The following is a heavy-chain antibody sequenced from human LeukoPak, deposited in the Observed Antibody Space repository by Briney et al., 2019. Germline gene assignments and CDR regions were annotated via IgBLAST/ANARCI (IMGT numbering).Heavy chain of an antibody. CDR1: GGSISSGGYY. CDR2: IYYSGST. V-gene: IGHV4-31*03. D-gene: IGHD3-10*01. J-gene: IGHJ4*02. Sequence: SETLSLTCTVSGGSISSGGYYWSWIRQHPGKGLEWIGYIYYSGSTYYNPSLKSRVTISVDTSKNQYSLKLSPVTAADTAVYYCARVSSLWFGELSSFDYWGQGTLVTVSS. CDR3: ARVSSLWFGELSSFDY.